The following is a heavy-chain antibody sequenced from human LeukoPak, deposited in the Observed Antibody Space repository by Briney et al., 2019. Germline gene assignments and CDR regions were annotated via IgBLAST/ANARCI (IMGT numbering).Heavy chain of an antibody. CDR1: GFTFSSYS. V-gene: IGHV3-48*04. D-gene: IGHD2-2*01. CDR2: ISSSSSTI. CDR3: AIVAAPAATYLDY. Sequence: GGSLRLSCAAPGFTFSSYSMNWVRQAPGKGLKWVSYISSSSSTIYYADSVKGRFTISRDNAKNSLYLQMNSLRAEDTAVYYCAIVAAPAATYLDYWGQGTLVTVSS. J-gene: IGHJ4*02.